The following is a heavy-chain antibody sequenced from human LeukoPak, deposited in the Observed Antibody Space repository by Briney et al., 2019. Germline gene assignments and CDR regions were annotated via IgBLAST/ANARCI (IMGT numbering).Heavy chain of an antibody. CDR3: ASWDDSSGYYLDY. J-gene: IGHJ4*02. Sequence: GGSLRLSCVASGFTFSSYSMNWVRQAPGKGLEWVSSISSSSSYIYYADSVKGRFTISRDNAKNSLYLQMNSLRAEDTAVYYCASWDDSSGYYLDYWGQGTLVTVSS. V-gene: IGHV3-21*01. CDR2: ISSSSSYI. D-gene: IGHD3-22*01. CDR1: GFTFSSYS.